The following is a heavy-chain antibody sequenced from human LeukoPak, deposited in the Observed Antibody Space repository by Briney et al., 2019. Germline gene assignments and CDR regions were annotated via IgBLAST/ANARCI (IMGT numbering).Heavy chain of an antibody. J-gene: IGHJ4*02. CDR2: INPSGGST. CDR1: GYTFTSYY. CDR3: ARDPRGKDIVVVPAAPGMDY. Sequence: ASVKVSCKASGYTFTSYYMHWVRQAPGQGLEWMGIINPSGGSTSYAQKFQGRVTMTRDASTSTVYMELSSLRSEDTAVYYCARDPRGKDIVVVPAAPGMDYWGQGTLVTVSS. V-gene: IGHV1-46*01. D-gene: IGHD2-2*01.